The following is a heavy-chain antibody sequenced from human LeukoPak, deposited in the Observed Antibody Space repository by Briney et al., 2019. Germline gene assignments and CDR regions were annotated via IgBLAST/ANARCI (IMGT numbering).Heavy chain of an antibody. CDR3: AKDSYDYNILTGYYRALDY. J-gene: IGHJ4*02. V-gene: IGHV3-30*18. CDR1: GLTFSNYW. D-gene: IGHD3-9*01. CDR2: ISYDGTYK. Sequence: GGSLRLSCAASGLTFSNYWMTWVRQAPGKGLEWVALISYDGTYKYYADSVKGRFTISRDNSKNTLYLQMNSLRAEDTAIYYCAKDSYDYNILTGYYRALDYWGQGTLVTVSS.